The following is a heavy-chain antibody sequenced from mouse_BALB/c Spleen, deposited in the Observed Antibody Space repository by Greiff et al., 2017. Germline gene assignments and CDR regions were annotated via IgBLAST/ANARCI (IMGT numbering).Heavy chain of an antibody. Sequence: EVKVVESGGGLVKPGGSLKLSCAASGFTFSSYAMSWVRQTPEKRLEWVASISSGGSTYYPDSVKGRFTISRDNARNILYLQMSSLRSEDTAMYYCARKGYDYDSAWFAYWGQGTLVTVSA. V-gene: IGHV5-6-5*01. CDR2: ISSGGST. D-gene: IGHD2-4*01. J-gene: IGHJ3*01. CDR1: GFTFSSYA. CDR3: ARKGYDYDSAWFAY.